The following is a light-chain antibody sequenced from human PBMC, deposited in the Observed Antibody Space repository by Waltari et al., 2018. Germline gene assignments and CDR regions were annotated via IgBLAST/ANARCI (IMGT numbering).Light chain of an antibody. Sequence: EILSTQSQVTLSLSPGERATLHCRASQNVNRNLAWYQHKPGQASRPLIYDAAIRATGIPPRFSGSGSGTDFTLTIRSLEPEDFAVYFCQQRDNWPPFTFGGGTKVEIK. CDR3: QQRDNWPPFT. CDR2: DAA. CDR1: QNVNRN. V-gene: IGKV3-11*01. J-gene: IGKJ4*01.